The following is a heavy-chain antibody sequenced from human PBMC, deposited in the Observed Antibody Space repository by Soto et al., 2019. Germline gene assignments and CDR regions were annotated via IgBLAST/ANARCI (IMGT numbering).Heavy chain of an antibody. CDR2: IYYSGST. CDR1: GGSISSYY. D-gene: IGHD5-12*01. V-gene: IGHV4-59*01. CDR3: ARDDSGYDNWFDP. J-gene: IGHJ5*02. Sequence: PSEALSLTCTVSGGSISSYYWSWIRQPPGKGLEWIGYIYYSGSTNYNPSLKSRVTISVDTSKNQFSLKLSSVTAADTAVYYCARDDSGYDNWFDPWGQGTLVTVSS.